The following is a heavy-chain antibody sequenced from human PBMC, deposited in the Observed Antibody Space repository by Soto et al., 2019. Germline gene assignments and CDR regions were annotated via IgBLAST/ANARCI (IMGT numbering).Heavy chain of an antibody. CDR1: GFNYSNDA. D-gene: IGHD1-1*01. V-gene: IGHV3-23*01. J-gene: IGHJ4*02. Sequence: EVELLESGGGLVQPGGSLRLSCAASGFNYSNDAMSWVRQSPGKGLEWRSSIRGSGETTYYAESVNGRDTLSRDNDKNTLYLQINSLTAGDTAVYYCAKGGTTTKIILDSWGPGTPVTVSA. CDR2: IRGSGETT. CDR3: AKGGTTTKIILDS.